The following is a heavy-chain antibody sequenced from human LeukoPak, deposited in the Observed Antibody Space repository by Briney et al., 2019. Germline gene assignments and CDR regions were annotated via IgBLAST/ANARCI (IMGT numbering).Heavy chain of an antibody. J-gene: IGHJ6*03. CDR2: INPNSGGT. V-gene: IGHV1-2*02. CDR1: GYTFVDYY. CDR3: AREAGDSATTRVDYYYCHYMDV. D-gene: IGHD1-26*01. Sequence: EASVKVSCKASGYTFVDYYMHWVRPAPGQGLAWMGWINPNSGGTKYAQKFQGRVTMTRDTSISTAYMDLSRLKSDDTAVYFCAREAGDSATTRVDYYYCHYMDVWGKGTTVTVSS.